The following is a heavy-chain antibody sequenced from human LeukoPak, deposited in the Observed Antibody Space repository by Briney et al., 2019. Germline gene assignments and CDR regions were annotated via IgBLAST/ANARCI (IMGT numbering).Heavy chain of an antibody. D-gene: IGHD1-26*01. CDR1: AFTFSTYT. CDR3: VKFRLGSTGADAFDI. Sequence: QPGGSLRLSCSASAFTFSTYTMHWVRQTPGKGLEYVSAISSNGGGTYYADSVKGRFTISRDNSKNTLFLQMSSLRLEDTAVYYCVKFRLGSTGADAFDIWGQGTMVIVSS. J-gene: IGHJ3*02. V-gene: IGHV3-64D*09. CDR2: ISSNGGGT.